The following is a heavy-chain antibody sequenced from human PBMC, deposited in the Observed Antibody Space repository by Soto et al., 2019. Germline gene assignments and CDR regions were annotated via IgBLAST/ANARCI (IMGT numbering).Heavy chain of an antibody. J-gene: IGHJ3*02. CDR1: GFTVDDYA. D-gene: IGHD6-19*01. Sequence: EVQLVESGGGLVQPGRSLRLSCAASGFTVDDYAMHWVRQAPGKGLEWVSGISWNSGSIGYADSVKGRFTISRDNAKNSLYLQMNSLRAEDTALYYCAKDIGAVAVDSGHFDIWGQGTMVTVSS. CDR2: ISWNSGSI. CDR3: AKDIGAVAVDSGHFDI. V-gene: IGHV3-9*01.